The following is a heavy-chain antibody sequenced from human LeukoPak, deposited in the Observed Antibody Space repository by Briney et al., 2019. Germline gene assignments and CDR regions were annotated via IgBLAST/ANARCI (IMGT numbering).Heavy chain of an antibody. V-gene: IGHV1-69*13. CDR3: ARACGGGSCRRNWFDP. CDR2: IIPIFGTA. CDR1: GGTFSSYA. D-gene: IGHD2-15*01. J-gene: IGHJ5*02. Sequence: ASVKVSCKASGGTFSSYAISWVRQAPGQGLEWMGGIIPIFGTANYAQKFQGRVTITADESTSTAYMELSSLRSEDTAVYYCARACGGGSCRRNWFDPWGQGTPVTVSS.